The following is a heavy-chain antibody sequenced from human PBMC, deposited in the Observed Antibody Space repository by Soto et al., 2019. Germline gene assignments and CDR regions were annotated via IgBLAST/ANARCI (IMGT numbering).Heavy chain of an antibody. V-gene: IGHV3-11*01. CDR2: ISSSGSTI. D-gene: IGHD3-10*01. J-gene: IGHJ3*02. Sequence: LSLTCAASGFTFSDYYMSWIRQAPGKGLEWVSYISSSGSTIYYADSVKGRFTISRDNAKNSLYLQMNSLRAEDTAVYYCARLGSGSYYNPDAFDIWGQGTMVTVSS. CDR1: GFTFSDYY. CDR3: ARLGSGSYYNPDAFDI.